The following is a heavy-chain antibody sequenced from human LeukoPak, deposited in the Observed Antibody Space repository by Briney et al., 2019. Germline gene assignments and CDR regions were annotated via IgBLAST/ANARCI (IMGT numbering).Heavy chain of an antibody. CDR2: IYYSGST. V-gene: IGHV4-59*01. CDR1: GGSISSYY. Sequence: PSETLSLTCTVSGGSISSYYWSWIRQPPGKGLEWIGYIYYSGSTNYNPSLKSRVPISVDTSKNQFSLKLSSVTAADTAVYYCANFYDSSGAFDYWGQGTLVTVSS. D-gene: IGHD3-22*01. J-gene: IGHJ4*02. CDR3: ANFYDSSGAFDY.